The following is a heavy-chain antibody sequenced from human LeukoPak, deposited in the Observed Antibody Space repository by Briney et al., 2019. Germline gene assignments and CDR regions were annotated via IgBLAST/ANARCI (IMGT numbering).Heavy chain of an antibody. CDR1: GGSISSYY. CDR3: ARLGYDFWSGYYYLLGYYYYYMDV. CDR2: IYTSGST. V-gene: IGHV4-4*09. Sequence: PSETLSLTCIVSGGSISSYYWSWIRQPPGKGLEWIGYIYTSGSTNYNPSLKSRVTISVDTSKNQFSLKLSSVTAADTAVYYCARLGYDFWSGYYYLLGYYYYYMDVWGKGTTVTVSS. D-gene: IGHD3-3*01. J-gene: IGHJ6*03.